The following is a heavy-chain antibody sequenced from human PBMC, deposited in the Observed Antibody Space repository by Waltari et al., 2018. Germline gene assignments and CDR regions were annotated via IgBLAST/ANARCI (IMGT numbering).Heavy chain of an antibody. V-gene: IGHV1-46*02. CDR3: ATARLKSAGWYRYEY. D-gene: IGHD6-19*01. J-gene: IGHJ4*02. CDR1: GYTFDTHY. Sequence: QVHLVQSGAEVKKPGTSVKISCKASGYTFDTHYIQWLRQAPGQRPEWMGRMKPDGNRGSNAPKFQDRIIITTDTSTNTAYMEMSGLTSDDTAVYYCATARLKSAGWYRYEYWGQGTLVTVSS. CDR2: MKPDGNRG.